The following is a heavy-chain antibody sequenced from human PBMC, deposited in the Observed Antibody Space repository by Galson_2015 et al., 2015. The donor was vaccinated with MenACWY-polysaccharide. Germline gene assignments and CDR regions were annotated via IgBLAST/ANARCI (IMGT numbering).Heavy chain of an antibody. V-gene: IGHV3-48*02. D-gene: IGHD1-26*01. CDR2: ISSGGTI. CDR1: GFTFSSYS. CDR3: ARVLKGLVGATPDY. Sequence: SLRLSCAASGFTFSSYSMNWVRQAPGKGLEWVSYISSGGTIYYADSVKGRFTISRDNAKNSLYLQMNSLRDDDTAVYYCARVLKGLVGATPDYWGQITLVTVSS. J-gene: IGHJ4*02.